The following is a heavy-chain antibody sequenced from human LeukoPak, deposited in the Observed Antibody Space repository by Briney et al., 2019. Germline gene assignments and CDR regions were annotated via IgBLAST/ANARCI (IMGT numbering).Heavy chain of an antibody. Sequence: PETLSLTCTVSGGSISSYYWSWIRQPAGKGLEWIGRIYTSGSTNYNPSLKSRVTMSVDTSKNQFSLKLSSVTAADTAVYYCARDTSYGDYFDYWGQGTLVTVSS. V-gene: IGHV4-4*07. CDR3: ARDTSYGDYFDY. D-gene: IGHD4-17*01. J-gene: IGHJ4*02. CDR2: IYTSGST. CDR1: GGSISSYY.